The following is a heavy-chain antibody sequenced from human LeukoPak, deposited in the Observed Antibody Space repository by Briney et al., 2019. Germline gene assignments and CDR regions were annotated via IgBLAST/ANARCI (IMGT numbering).Heavy chain of an antibody. CDR3: ARGGITIFGMVTFDY. CDR2: ISAYNGNT. D-gene: IGHD3-3*01. Sequence: GASVKVSRKASRYTFTSYGISWVRQAPGQGLEWMGWISAYNGNTNYAQKLQGRVTMTTDTSTSTAYMELRSLRSDDTAVYYCARGGITIFGMVTFDYWGQGTLVTVSS. J-gene: IGHJ4*02. CDR1: RYTFTSYG. V-gene: IGHV1-18*01.